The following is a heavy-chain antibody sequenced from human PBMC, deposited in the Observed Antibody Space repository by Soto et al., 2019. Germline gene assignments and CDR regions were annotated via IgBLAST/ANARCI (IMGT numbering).Heavy chain of an antibody. D-gene: IGHD1-26*01. CDR1: GFTFSSYG. V-gene: IGHV3-30*03. Sequence: QVQLVESGGGVVQPGRSLRLSCAASGFTFSSYGMHWVRQAPGKGLEWVAVISYDGSNKYYADSVKGRFTISRDNSKNTLYLQMNSLIAEDTAVYYCAGGRTGGDYWGQGTLVTVSS. CDR3: AGGRTGGDY. CDR2: ISYDGSNK. J-gene: IGHJ4*02.